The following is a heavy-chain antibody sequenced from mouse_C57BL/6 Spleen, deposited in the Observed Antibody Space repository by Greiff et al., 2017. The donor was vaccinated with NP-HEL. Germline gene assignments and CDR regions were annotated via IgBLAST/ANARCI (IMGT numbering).Heavy chain of an antibody. Sequence: VKLVESGPGLVAPSQSLSITCTVSGFSLTSYAISWVRQPPGKGLEWLGVIWTGGGTNYNSALKSRLSISKDNSKSQVFLKMNSLQTDDTARYYCASIYYGTLYYYAMDYWGQGTSVTVSS. V-gene: IGHV2-9-1*01. CDR3: ASIYYGTLYYYAMDY. CDR1: GFSLTSYA. J-gene: IGHJ4*01. D-gene: IGHD2-1*01. CDR2: IWTGGGT.